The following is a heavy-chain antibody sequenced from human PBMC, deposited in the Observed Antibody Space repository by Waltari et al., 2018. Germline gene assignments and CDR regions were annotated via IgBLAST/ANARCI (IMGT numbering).Heavy chain of an antibody. D-gene: IGHD1-1*01. J-gene: IGHJ4*02. CDR1: GFTFSSYG. CDR3: ASGLGYMDY. CDR2: IWYDGSNK. Sequence: QVQLVESGGGVVQPGRSLRLSCAASGFTFSSYGMHWVRQAPDKGLEWVAVIWYDGSNKYYADSVKGRFTISRDNSKNTLYLQMNSLRAEDTAVYYCASGLGYMDYWGQGTLVTVSS. V-gene: IGHV3-33*01.